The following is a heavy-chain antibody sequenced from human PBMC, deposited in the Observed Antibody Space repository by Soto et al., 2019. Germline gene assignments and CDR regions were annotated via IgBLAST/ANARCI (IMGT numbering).Heavy chain of an antibody. V-gene: IGHV3-11*06. CDR3: ARSRGPYGSGSNY. Sequence: PWGSLRISWAASVVTFSDYDRSWIRQAPVKGLEWVSYISSSSSCTNYADSVKGRFTISRDNAKNSLYLQMNSLRAEDTAVYYCARSRGPYGSGSNYWGRGTLVTVSS. D-gene: IGHD3-10*01. CDR2: ISSSSSCT. J-gene: IGHJ4*02. CDR1: VVTFSDYD.